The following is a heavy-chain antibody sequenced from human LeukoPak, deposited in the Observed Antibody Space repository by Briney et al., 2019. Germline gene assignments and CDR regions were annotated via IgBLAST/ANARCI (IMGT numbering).Heavy chain of an antibody. Sequence: SETLSLTCTVSGGSISSYNWTWIRQPPGKGLQWIGNIYYSGSTSYNPSLKSRVTISVDTSNNQFSLKLSSVTAADTAVYYCASYVSSGLYPWGQGTLVTVSS. CDR3: ASYVSSGLYP. J-gene: IGHJ5*02. V-gene: IGHV4-59*01. D-gene: IGHD3-22*01. CDR2: IYYSGST. CDR1: GGSISSYN.